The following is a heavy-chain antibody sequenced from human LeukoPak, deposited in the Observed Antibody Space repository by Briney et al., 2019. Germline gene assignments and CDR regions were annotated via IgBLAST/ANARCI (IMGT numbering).Heavy chain of an antibody. J-gene: IGHJ4*02. CDR2: LIPILGIA. V-gene: IGHV1-69*04. Sequence: GASVKVSCKASGGTFSSYAISWVRQAPGQGLEWMGRLIPILGIANYAQKFQGRVTITADKSTSTAYMELSSLRSEDTAVYYCARLPDRVDTATTDYWGQGTLVTVSS. CDR3: ARLPDRVDTATTDY. D-gene: IGHD5-18*01. CDR1: GGTFSSYA.